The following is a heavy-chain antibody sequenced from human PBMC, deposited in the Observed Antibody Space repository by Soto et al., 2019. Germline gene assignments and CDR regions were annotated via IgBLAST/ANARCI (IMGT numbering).Heavy chain of an antibody. J-gene: IGHJ6*02. CDR2: INPSGGST. CDR1: GGTFSSYA. CDR3: ARVNWELLPHGGMDV. Sequence: GASVKVSCKASGGTFSSYAISWVRQAPGQGLEWMGIINPSGGSTSYAQKFQGRVTMTRDTSTSTVYMELSSLRSEDTAVYYCARVNWELLPHGGMDVWGQGTTVTVSS. D-gene: IGHD1-26*01. V-gene: IGHV1-46*01.